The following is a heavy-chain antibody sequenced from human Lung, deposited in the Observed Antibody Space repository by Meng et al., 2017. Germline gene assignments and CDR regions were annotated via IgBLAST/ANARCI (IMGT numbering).Heavy chain of an antibody. CDR2: INPKSGDT. CDR3: ARDEDISAAGKLFGDY. CDR1: GYKFPDYY. D-gene: IGHD6-25*01. V-gene: IGHV1-2*06. J-gene: IGHJ4*02. Sequence: QVQLVPSGAAVKKPGASVKVSCKPSGYKFPDYYIHWVRRAPGQGLEWMGRINPKSGDTHYAQKFQARVTMTGDTSISTAYMELSGLRSDDTAMYYCARDEDISAAGKLFGDYWGQGTLVTVSS.